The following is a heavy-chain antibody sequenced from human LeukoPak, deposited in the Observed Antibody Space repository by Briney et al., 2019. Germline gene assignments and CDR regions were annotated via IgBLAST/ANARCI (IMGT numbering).Heavy chain of an antibody. CDR1: GFTFSSYG. J-gene: IGHJ3*02. V-gene: IGHV3-30*18. CDR3: AKLYDALDI. CDR2: ISYDGSNK. Sequence: GGSLRLSCAASGFTFSSYGMHWVRQAPGKGLEWVAVISYDGSNKYYADSVKGRFTISRDNSKNTLYLQMNSLRAEDTAVYYCAKLYDALDIWGQGTMVTVSS.